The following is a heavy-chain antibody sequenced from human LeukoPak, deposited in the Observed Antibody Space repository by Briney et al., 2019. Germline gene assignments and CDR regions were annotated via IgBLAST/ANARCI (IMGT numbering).Heavy chain of an antibody. CDR3: ARIQDPDY. V-gene: IGHV4-34*01. CDR2: INDSGSN. Sequence: SETLSLTCAVYGGSFSGYYGSWVRQPAGKGREWIGEINDSGSNNYKPSLKSGVTISVDTSKNQFSLKLSSVTAADTAVYYCARIQDPDYWGQGTLVTVSS. CDR1: GGSFSGYY. J-gene: IGHJ4*02.